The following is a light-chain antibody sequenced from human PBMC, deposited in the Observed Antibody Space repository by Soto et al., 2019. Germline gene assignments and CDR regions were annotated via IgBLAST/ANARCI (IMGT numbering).Light chain of an antibody. CDR2: EVS. Sequence: QSALTQPASVSGSPGQSITISCTGTSSDVGGYNYVSWYQQHPGKAPKLMIYEVSNRPSGVSTRFSGSKSGNTASLTISGLQAEDEADYYCSSYTSSSTVVFGVGTKVTVL. CDR1: SSDVGGYNY. J-gene: IGLJ2*01. V-gene: IGLV2-14*01. CDR3: SSYTSSSTVV.